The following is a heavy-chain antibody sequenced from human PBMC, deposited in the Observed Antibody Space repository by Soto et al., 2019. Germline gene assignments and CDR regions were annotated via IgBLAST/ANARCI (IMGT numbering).Heavy chain of an antibody. V-gene: IGHV4-31*03. CDR3: ARAHLTTVTTLWDYCDYGMDV. CDR1: GGSISSGGYY. Sequence: QVQLQESGPGLVKPSQTLSLTCTVSGGSISSGGYYWSWIRQHPGKGLEWIGYIYYSGSTYYNPSLDTRVTISVDTSKNRFSLKLSSVTAADTAVYYCARAHLTTVTTLWDYCDYGMDVWGQGTRVTVSS. CDR2: IYYSGST. J-gene: IGHJ6*02. D-gene: IGHD4-17*01.